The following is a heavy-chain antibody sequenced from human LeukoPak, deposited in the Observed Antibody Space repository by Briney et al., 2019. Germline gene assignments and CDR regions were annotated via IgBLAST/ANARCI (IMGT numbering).Heavy chain of an antibody. D-gene: IGHD6-19*01. V-gene: IGHV4-59*08. Sequence: SETLSLTCTVSGGSIYSYYWAWIRQPPGKGLEWIGYIYYSGSTNYNPSLKSRVTISVDTSKNQFSLKLSSVTAADTAVYYCARQGSFFDYWGQGTLVTVSS. CDR1: GGSIYSYY. CDR2: IYYSGST. J-gene: IGHJ4*02. CDR3: ARQGSFFDY.